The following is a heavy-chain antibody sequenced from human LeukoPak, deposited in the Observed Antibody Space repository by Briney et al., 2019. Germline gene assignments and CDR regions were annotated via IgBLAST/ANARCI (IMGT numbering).Heavy chain of an antibody. CDR1: ELTFTFYS. CDR2: ISGSGTYI. D-gene: IGHD2-2*01. CDR3: ATSGCTSCFYDY. Sequence: GGSLRLSCEASELTFTFYSMNWVRQAPGKGLEWVSSISGSGTYIEYADSLKGRITISRDNARNSLYLQMNNLRVEDTAVYYCATSGCTSCFYDYWGQGTLVTVSS. V-gene: IGHV3-21*01. J-gene: IGHJ4*02.